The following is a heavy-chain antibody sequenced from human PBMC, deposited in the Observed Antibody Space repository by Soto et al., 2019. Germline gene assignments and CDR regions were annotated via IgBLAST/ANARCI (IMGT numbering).Heavy chain of an antibody. CDR2: IYYSGST. CDR1: GDSISSSY. D-gene: IGHD3-9*01. CDR3: ARLYPYYYILTGSQIYGFDF. Sequence: SETLSLTCTVSGDSISSSYWTWIRQSPGKGQEWIGYIYYSGSTNYNASLKSRVTISVDTSKNQFSLNLSSLTAADTAVYYCARLYPYYYILTGSQIYGFDFWGQGTMVTVSS. V-gene: IGHV4-59*01. J-gene: IGHJ3*01.